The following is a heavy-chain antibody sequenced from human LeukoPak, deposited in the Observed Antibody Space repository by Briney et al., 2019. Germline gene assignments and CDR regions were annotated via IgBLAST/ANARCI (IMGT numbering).Heavy chain of an antibody. CDR3: ARVRIVGSTYDAFDI. Sequence: PRGCLSLSCAASGFTFSTFAMRWVSQAPGGGMGWVAVISYDGTTKYHADSVKGRFTISRDNSKNTLYLQMNTLRAEDTAVYYCARVRIVGSTYDAFDIWGQGTMVTVSS. CDR2: ISYDGTTK. D-gene: IGHD1-26*01. CDR1: GFTFSTFA. V-gene: IGHV3-30-3*01. J-gene: IGHJ3*02.